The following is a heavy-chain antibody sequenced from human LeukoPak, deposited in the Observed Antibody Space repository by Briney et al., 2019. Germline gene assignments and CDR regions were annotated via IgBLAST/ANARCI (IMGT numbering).Heavy chain of an antibody. V-gene: IGHV1-3*03. CDR3: ARDTSSGWIDAFDI. D-gene: IGHD6-19*01. Sequence: ASVKVSCKASGYTFTSYAMHWVRQAPGQRLEWMGWINAGNGNTKYSQEFQGRVTITRDTSASTAYMELSSLRSEDMAVYYCARDTSSGWIDAFDIWGQGTMVTVSS. J-gene: IGHJ3*02. CDR2: INAGNGNT. CDR1: GYTFTSYA.